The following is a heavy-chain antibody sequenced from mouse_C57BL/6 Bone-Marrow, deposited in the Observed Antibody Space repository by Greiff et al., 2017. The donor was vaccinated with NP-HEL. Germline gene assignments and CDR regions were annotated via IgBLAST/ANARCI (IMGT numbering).Heavy chain of an antibody. CDR1: GFTFTDYY. D-gene: IGHD2-2*01. CDR3: ARYPWLPFFDY. Sequence: EVQLKESGGGLVQPGGSLSLSCAASGFTFTDYYMSWVRQPPGKALEWLGFIRNKANGYTTEYSASVKGRFTISRDNSQSILYLQMNALRAEDSATYYCARYPWLPFFDYWGQGTTLTVSS. J-gene: IGHJ2*01. V-gene: IGHV7-3*01. CDR2: IRNKANGYTT.